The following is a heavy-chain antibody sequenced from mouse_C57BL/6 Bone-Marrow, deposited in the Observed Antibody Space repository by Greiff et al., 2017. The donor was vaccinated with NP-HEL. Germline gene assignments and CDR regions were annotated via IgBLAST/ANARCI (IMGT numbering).Heavy chain of an antibody. CDR2: IRSKSNNYAT. CDR1: GFSFNTYA. V-gene: IGHV10-1*01. J-gene: IGHJ4*01. D-gene: IGHD1-1*01. Sequence: EVKLVESGGGLVQPKASLKLSCAASGFSFNTYAMNWVRQAPGKGLEWVARIRSKSNNYATYYADSVKDRFTISRDDSESMLYLQMNNLKTEDTAMYYGVRQGITTVVDAMDYWGQGTSVTVAS. CDR3: VRQGITTVVDAMDY.